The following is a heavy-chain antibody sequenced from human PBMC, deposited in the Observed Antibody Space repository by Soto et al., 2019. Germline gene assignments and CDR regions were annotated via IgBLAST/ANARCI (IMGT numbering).Heavy chain of an antibody. CDR1: GFTFDDYA. D-gene: IGHD3-10*01. V-gene: IGHV3-9*01. CDR2: ISWNSGSI. CDR3: AKDHYYCSGRPPAFDY. J-gene: IGHJ4*02. Sequence: EVQLVESGGGLVQPGRSLRLSCAASGFTFDDYAMHWVRQAPGKGLEWVSGISWNSGSIGYADSVKGRFTISRDNAKNSLYLQMNSLRAEDTALYYCAKDHYYCSGRPPAFDYWGQGTLVTVSS.